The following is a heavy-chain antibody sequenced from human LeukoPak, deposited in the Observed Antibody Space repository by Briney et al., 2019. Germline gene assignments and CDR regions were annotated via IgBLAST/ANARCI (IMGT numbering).Heavy chain of an antibody. Sequence: SVKVSCKASGGTFSSYAINWVRQAPGQGLEWMGGIIPIFGTSNYAHKFQGRVTITADESTSTVYMELSSLRSDDTAVYYCARDLGYSGSYLDAFDIWGQGTMVTVSS. V-gene: IGHV1-69*13. CDR3: ARDLGYSGSYLDAFDI. CDR2: IIPIFGTS. D-gene: IGHD1-26*01. J-gene: IGHJ3*02. CDR1: GGTFSSYA.